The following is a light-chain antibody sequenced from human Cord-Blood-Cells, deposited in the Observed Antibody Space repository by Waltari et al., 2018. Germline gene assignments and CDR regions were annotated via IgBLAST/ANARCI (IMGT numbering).Light chain of an antibody. J-gene: IGKJ1*01. CDR3: QQYGSSPPWT. Sequence: EIVLTQSPGTMSLSPGERATLSCRASQSVSSSYLAWYQQKPGQAPRLLIYGASKRGTGIPDRFSGSGYGTDFTLTISRLEPEDFAVYYCQQYGSSPPWTFGQGTKVEIK. V-gene: IGKV3-20*01. CDR2: GAS. CDR1: QSVSSSY.